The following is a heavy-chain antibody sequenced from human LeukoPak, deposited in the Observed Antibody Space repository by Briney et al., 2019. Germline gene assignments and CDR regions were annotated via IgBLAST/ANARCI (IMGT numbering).Heavy chain of an antibody. Sequence: GGSLRLSCAASGFTFTSYWMSWVRQAPGKGLEWVAHIKQDGSEKHYVASVKGRFTISRDNAKDSLWLQMNSLRAEDTAVYYCARGPRYSFYWGQGTLVSVSS. V-gene: IGHV3-7*01. CDR2: IKQDGSEK. D-gene: IGHD6-13*01. CDR3: ARGPRYSFY. CDR1: GFTFTSYW. J-gene: IGHJ4*02.